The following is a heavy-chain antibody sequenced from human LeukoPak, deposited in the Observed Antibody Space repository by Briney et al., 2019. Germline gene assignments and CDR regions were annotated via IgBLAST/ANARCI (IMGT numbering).Heavy chain of an antibody. CDR1: GFTFSSYG. V-gene: IGHV3-30*03. CDR3: ARDGEVTGTPVDAFDI. Sequence: PGGSLRLSCAASGFTFSSYGMHWVRQAPGKGLEWVAVISYDGSNKYYADSVKGRFTISRDNSKNTLYLQMNSLRAEDTAVYYCARDGEVTGTPVDAFDIWGQGTMVTVSS. J-gene: IGHJ3*02. D-gene: IGHD3-10*01. CDR2: ISYDGSNK.